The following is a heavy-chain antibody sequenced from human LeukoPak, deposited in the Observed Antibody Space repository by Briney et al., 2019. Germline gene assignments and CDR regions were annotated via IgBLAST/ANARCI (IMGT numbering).Heavy chain of an antibody. CDR3: AREGVYYDILAAYYRPYYFDF. V-gene: IGHV4-39*07. Sequence: ASETLSLTCTVSGGSISSGGYYWSWIRQPPGKGLEWIGEINHGGSTNYNPSLKSRLTISVDTSKNQFSLKLSSVTAADTAVYYCAREGVYYDILAAYYRPYYFDFWGQGTLVTVYS. CDR1: GGSISSGGYY. J-gene: IGHJ4*02. D-gene: IGHD3-9*01. CDR2: INHGGST.